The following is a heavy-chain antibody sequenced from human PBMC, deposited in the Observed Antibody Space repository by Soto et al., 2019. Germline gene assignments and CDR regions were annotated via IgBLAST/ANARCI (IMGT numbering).Heavy chain of an antibody. CDR1: GGSITSGGYA. CDR2: IYDSGIT. D-gene: IGHD3-10*02. CDR3: ASDGGFVRGAGSFDF. J-gene: IGHJ3*01. Sequence: QLQLQESGSGLVRPSQTLSLTCAVSGGSITSGGYAWSWIRQPPGKGLEWIGYIYDSGITYYNLALKSRVTISLDRTKNQFSLKLSSVTAADTAVYYCASDGGFVRGAGSFDFWGQGTMVSVSS. V-gene: IGHV4-30-2*01.